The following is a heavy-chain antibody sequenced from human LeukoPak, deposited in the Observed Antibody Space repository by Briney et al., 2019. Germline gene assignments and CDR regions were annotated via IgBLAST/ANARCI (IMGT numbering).Heavy chain of an antibody. CDR3: AKDHESDGYPCLDH. V-gene: IGHV3-23*01. CDR2: ISASGP. Sequence: GGSLRLSCATSGFTFSRLAMTWVRQAPGKGLEWVSTISASGPYYADAVRGRFTISRDNSRNTLSLQMDSLRAEDTAVYYCAKDHESDGYPCLDHWGLGTLVTVSS. D-gene: IGHD3-22*01. J-gene: IGHJ4*02. CDR1: GFTFSRLA.